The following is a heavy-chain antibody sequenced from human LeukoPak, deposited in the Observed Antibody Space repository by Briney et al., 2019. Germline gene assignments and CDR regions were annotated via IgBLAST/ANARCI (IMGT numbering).Heavy chain of an antibody. CDR1: GFTFSTYG. V-gene: IGHV3-30*02. D-gene: IGHD1-1*01. J-gene: IGHJ4*02. Sequence: GGSLRLSCAASGFTFSTYGMHWVRQAPGKGLEWVAFIRYDGSNEYYADSVKGRFTISRDNSKNTLYLQMNSLRAEDTAVYFCARDRGWNDGLLYWGQGTLVTVSS. CDR3: ARDRGWNDGLLY. CDR2: IRYDGSNE.